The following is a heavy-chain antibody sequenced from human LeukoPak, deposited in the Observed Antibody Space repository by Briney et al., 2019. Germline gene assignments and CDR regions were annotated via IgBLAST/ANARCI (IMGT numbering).Heavy chain of an antibody. CDR2: ISRNSGSI. D-gene: IGHD5-18*01. CDR1: GFTFDDYA. Sequence: PGRSLRLSCAASGFTFDDYAMHWVRQAPGKGLEWVSGISRNSGSIGYADSVKGRFTISRDNAKNSLYLQMNSLRAEDMALYYCAKGYSYGFVDAFDIWGQGTMVTVSS. V-gene: IGHV3-9*03. J-gene: IGHJ3*02. CDR3: AKGYSYGFVDAFDI.